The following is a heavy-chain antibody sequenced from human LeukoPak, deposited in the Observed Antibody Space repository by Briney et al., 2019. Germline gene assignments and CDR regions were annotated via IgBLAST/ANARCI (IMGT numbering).Heavy chain of an antibody. CDR2: MNPNSGNT. CDR3: ARVYQLLNYYYYGMDV. V-gene: IGHV1-8*01. D-gene: IGHD2-2*01. J-gene: IGHJ6*02. CDR1: GYTFTSYD. Sequence: ASVKVSCKASGYTFTSYDINWVRQATGQGLGWMGWMNPNSGNTGYAQKFQGRVTMTRNTSISTAYKELSSLRSEDTAVYYCARVYQLLNYYYYGMDVWGQGTTVTVSS.